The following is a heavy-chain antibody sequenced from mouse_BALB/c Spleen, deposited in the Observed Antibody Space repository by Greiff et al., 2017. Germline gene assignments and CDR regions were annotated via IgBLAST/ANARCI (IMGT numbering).Heavy chain of an antibody. CDR3: ATRWS. CDR1: VDFITSGY. Sequence: EAMLVESGPSLVKPSQALSFTCSITVDFITSGYWNCIRKFPGNILEYMGYISYSVSTDYHPSLKSRISITRDTSKNQYYLQLNSVTTEDTATYYCATRWSWGQGITHTVSS. J-gene: IGHJ2*01. CDR2: ISYSVST. V-gene: IGHV3-8*02. D-gene: IGHD2-3*01.